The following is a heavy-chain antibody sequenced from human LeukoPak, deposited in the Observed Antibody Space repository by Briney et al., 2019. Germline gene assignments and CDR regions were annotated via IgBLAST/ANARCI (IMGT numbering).Heavy chain of an antibody. J-gene: IGHJ4*02. V-gene: IGHV4-39*07. CDR3: ARGTVRGVIIDY. CDR1: GGSISSSSYY. D-gene: IGHD3-10*01. Sequence: SETLSLTCTVSGGSISSSSYYWGWIHQPPGKGLEWIGSIYYSGSTYYNPSLKSRVTISVDTSKNQFSLKLSSVTAADTAVYYCARGTVRGVIIDYWGQGTLVTVSS. CDR2: IYYSGST.